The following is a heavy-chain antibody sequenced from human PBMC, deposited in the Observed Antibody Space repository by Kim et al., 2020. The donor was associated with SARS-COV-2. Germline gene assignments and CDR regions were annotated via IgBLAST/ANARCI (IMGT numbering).Heavy chain of an antibody. CDR3: ARVQGGSSWSPDY. CDR2: ISYDGSNK. Sequence: GGSLRLSCAASGFTFSSYAMHWVRQAPGKGLEWVAVISYDGSNKYYADSVKGRFTISRDNSKNTLYLQMNSLRAEDTAVYYCARVQGGSSWSPDYWGQGTLVTVSS. D-gene: IGHD6-13*01. CDR1: GFTFSSYA. J-gene: IGHJ4*02. V-gene: IGHV3-30-3*01.